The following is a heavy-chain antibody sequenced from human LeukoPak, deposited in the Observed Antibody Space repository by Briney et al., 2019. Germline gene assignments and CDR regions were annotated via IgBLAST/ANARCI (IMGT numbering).Heavy chain of an antibody. CDR2: ISGSGGST. CDR3: AKQVVPAAMPSWFDP. Sequence: GGSLRLSCAASGFTFSSYARSWVRQAPGKGLEWVSAISGSGGSTYYADSVKGRFTISRDNSKNTLYLQMNSLRAEDTAVYYCAKQVVPAAMPSWFDPWGQGTLVTVSS. J-gene: IGHJ5*02. D-gene: IGHD2-2*01. V-gene: IGHV3-23*01. CDR1: GFTFSSYA.